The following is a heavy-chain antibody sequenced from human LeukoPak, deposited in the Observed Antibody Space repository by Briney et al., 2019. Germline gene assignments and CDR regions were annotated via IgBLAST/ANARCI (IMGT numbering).Heavy chain of an antibody. D-gene: IGHD6-19*01. CDR1: GGSFSGYY. CDR2: INHSGST. CDR3: ARGRAVAGPSDY. Sequence: SETLSLTCAVYGGSFSGYYWSWIRQPPGKGLEWIGEINHSGSTNYNPSLKRRVTISVDTSKNQFSLKLSSVTAADTAVYYCARGRAVAGPSDYWGQGTLVTVSS. V-gene: IGHV4-34*01. J-gene: IGHJ4*02.